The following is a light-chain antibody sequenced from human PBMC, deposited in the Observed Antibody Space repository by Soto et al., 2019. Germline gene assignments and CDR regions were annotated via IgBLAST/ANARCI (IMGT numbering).Light chain of an antibody. CDR3: QQYNSYS. Sequence: DIQMTQSPSTLSASVGDRVTITCRASQSISSWLAWYQQKPGKAPKLLIYKASSLESGVPSRFSGSGYGTEFTLPSSSLQPDDFATYYCQQYNSYSFGQGTRLEIK. CDR2: KAS. CDR1: QSISSW. J-gene: IGKJ5*01. V-gene: IGKV1-5*03.